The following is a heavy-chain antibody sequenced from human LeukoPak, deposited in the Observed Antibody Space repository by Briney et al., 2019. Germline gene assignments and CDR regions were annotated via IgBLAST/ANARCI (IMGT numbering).Heavy chain of an antibody. CDR1: GYTFTSYY. V-gene: IGHV1-46*01. D-gene: IGHD2/OR15-2a*01. CDR2: INPSGGST. J-gene: IGHJ4*02. CDR3: ASSIWKLVSYFDY. Sequence: VASVKVSCTASGYTFTSYYMHWVRQAPGQGLEWMGIINPSGGSTSYAQKFQGRVTMTRDTSTSTVYMELSSLRSEDTAVYYCASSIWKLVSYFDYWGQGTLVTVSS.